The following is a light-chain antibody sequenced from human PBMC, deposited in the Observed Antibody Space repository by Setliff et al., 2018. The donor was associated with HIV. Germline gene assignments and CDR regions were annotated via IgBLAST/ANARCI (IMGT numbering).Light chain of an antibody. CDR3: CSYAGLGV. V-gene: IGLV2-23*02. CDR1: INNIGSYNR. J-gene: IGLJ1*01. CDR2: EVN. Sequence: QSALTQPPSVSGSPGQSIIISCTGTINNIGSYNRVSWYQQRPGTAPKLIIFEVNKRPSGVSNRFSGSKSGSTASLAISGLQADDEGDYYCCSYAGLGVFGTGTKGTVL.